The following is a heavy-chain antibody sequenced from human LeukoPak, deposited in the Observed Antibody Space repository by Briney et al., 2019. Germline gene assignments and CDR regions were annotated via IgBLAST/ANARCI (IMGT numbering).Heavy chain of an antibody. CDR2: INPSGGST. Sequence: ASVKVSCKASGGTFSSYAISWVRQAPGQGLEWMGIINPSGGSTSYAQKFQGRVTMTRDTSTSTVYMELSSLRSEDTAVYYCARDRVYYDSSGYANDAFDIWGQGTMVTVSS. CDR1: GGTFSSYA. CDR3: ARDRVYYDSSGYANDAFDI. J-gene: IGHJ3*02. D-gene: IGHD3-22*01. V-gene: IGHV1-46*01.